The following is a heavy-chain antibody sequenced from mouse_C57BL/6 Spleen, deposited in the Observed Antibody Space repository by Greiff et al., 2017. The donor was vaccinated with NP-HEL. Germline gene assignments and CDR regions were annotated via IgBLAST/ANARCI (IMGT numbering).Heavy chain of an antibody. Sequence: EVQLVESGGDLVKPGGSLKLSCAASGFTFSSYGMSWVRQTPDKRLEWVATISSGGSYTYYPDSVKGRFTISRDNAKNTLYLQMSSLKSEDTAMYYCARQYDYGWFADWGQGTRVTVSA. V-gene: IGHV5-6*01. CDR2: ISSGGSYT. D-gene: IGHD2-4*01. J-gene: IGHJ3*01. CDR1: GFTFSSYG. CDR3: ARQYDYGWFAD.